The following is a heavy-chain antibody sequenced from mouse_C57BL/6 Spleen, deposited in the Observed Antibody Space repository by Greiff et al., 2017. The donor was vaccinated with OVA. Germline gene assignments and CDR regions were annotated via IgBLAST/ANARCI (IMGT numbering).Heavy chain of an antibody. D-gene: IGHD4-1*01. CDR2: IDPNRGGT. J-gene: IGHJ4*01. Sequence: VKLQQPGAELVKPGASVKLSCKASGYTFTSYWMHWVKQRPGRGLEWIGRIDPNRGGTKYNEKFKSKATLTVDKPSSTAYMQLSSLTSEDSAVYYCARSLTGYAMDYWGQGTSVTVSS. CDR3: ARSLTGYAMDY. V-gene: IGHV1-72*01. CDR1: GYTFTSYW.